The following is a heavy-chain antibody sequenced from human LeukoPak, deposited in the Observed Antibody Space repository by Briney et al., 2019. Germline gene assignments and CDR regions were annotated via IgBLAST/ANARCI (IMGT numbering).Heavy chain of an antibody. CDR1: GYTFTSYG. CDR2: FDPEDGET. V-gene: IGHV1-24*01. J-gene: IGHJ4*02. D-gene: IGHD2-2*01. CDR3: ATGPSYQLLQIDY. Sequence: ASVKVSCKASGYTFTSYGISWVRQAPGKGLEWMGGFDPEDGETIYAQKFQGRVTMTEDTSTDTAYMELSSLRSEDTAVYYCATGPSYQLLQIDYWGQGTLVTVSS.